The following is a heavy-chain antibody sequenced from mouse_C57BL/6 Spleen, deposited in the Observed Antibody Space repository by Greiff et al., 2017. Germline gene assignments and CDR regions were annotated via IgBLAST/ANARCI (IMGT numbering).Heavy chain of an antibody. J-gene: IGHJ2*01. Sequence: QVQLKQPGAELVKPGASVKLSCKASGYTFTSYWMHWVKQRPGRGLEWIGRIDPNRGGTKYNEKFKSKATLTVDKPSSTAYMQLSSLTSEDSAVYYCARGFYYGSSYNFDYWGQGTTLTVSS. V-gene: IGHV1-72*01. CDR1: GYTFTSYW. CDR2: IDPNRGGT. D-gene: IGHD1-1*01. CDR3: ARGFYYGSSYNFDY.